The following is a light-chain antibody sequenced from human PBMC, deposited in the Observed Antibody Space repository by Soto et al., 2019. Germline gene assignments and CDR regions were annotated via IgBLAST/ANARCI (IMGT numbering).Light chain of an antibody. CDR1: QSINIY. CDR3: QQSYNNPIT. Sequence: DVQLTQSPSSLSASVGDRVTISCRSSQSINIYVNWYQHKSVKSPELLIFDASNLQSGVPSRFSGGWSGTDFTLTINSLHPEDFATYYCQQSYNNPITFGHGTRLDIK. J-gene: IGKJ5*01. CDR2: DAS. V-gene: IGKV1-39*01.